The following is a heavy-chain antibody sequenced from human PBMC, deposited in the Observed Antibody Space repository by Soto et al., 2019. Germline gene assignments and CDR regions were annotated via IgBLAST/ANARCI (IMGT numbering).Heavy chain of an antibody. CDR1: GGSISSGGYY. CDR3: ARVGPADHLYYYYDSSKVYFDY. CDR2: IYYSGST. D-gene: IGHD3-22*01. V-gene: IGHV4-31*03. J-gene: IGHJ4*02. Sequence: SETLSLTCTVSGGSISSGGYYWSWIRQHPGKGLEWIGYIYYSGSTYYNPSLKSRVTISVDTSKNQFSLKLSSVTAADTAVYYCARVGPADHLYYYYDSSKVYFDYWGQGTLVTVSS.